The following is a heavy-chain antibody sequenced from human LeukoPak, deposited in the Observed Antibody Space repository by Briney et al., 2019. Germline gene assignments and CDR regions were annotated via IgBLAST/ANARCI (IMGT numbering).Heavy chain of an antibody. Sequence: SETLSLTCTVSGGSIRRSYCYWGWIRQTPGKGLEWIGSIYDSGRTQYSPSLKSRLTVSVDTSKNQFSLNLTSVTATDTAVYYCARSPLPYGAGRGYFDYWGRGTLVTASS. V-gene: IGHV4-39*01. CDR1: GGSIRRSYCY. D-gene: IGHD3-10*01. CDR2: IYDSGRT. J-gene: IGHJ4*02. CDR3: ARSPLPYGAGRGYFDY.